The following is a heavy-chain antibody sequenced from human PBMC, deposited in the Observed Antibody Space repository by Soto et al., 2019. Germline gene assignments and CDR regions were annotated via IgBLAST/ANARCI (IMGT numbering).Heavy chain of an antibody. CDR3: SCIFSGGYGYGFYYYGMDV. J-gene: IGHJ6*02. D-gene: IGHD5-18*01. V-gene: IGHV4-39*01. CDR2: IYYSGST. Sequence: SGGSISSSSYYWGWIRQPPGKGLEWIGSIYYSGSTYYKPSLKSRVTISVDTSKNQISLKLSSVTAADTAVYFCSCIFSGGYGYGFYYYGMDVWGQGTTVTVSS. CDR1: GGSISSSSYY.